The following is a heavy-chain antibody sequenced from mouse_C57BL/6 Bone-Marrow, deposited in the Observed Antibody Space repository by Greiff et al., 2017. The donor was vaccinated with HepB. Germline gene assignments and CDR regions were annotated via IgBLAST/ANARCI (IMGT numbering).Heavy chain of an antibody. V-gene: IGHV1-15*01. CDR3: TREGTGTRVDY. CDR1: GYTFTDYE. CDR2: IDPETGGT. D-gene: IGHD4-1*01. J-gene: IGHJ2*01. Sequence: QVQLQQSGAELVRPGASVTLSCKASGYTFTDYEMHWVKQTPVHGLEWIGAIDPETGGTAYNQKFKGKAILTADKSSSTACMELRSLTSEDSAVYYCTREGTGTRVDYWGQGTTLTVSS.